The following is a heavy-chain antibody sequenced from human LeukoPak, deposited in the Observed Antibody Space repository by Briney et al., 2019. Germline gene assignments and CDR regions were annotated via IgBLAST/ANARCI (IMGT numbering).Heavy chain of an antibody. D-gene: IGHD3-22*01. Sequence: GESPKISCKGSGYSFTSYWIGWVRQMPGKGLEWMGIIYPGDSDTRYSPSFQGQVTISADKSISTAYLQWSSLKASDTAMYYCARLQLYYYDSSGYYSPLDYWGQGTLVTVS. CDR2: IYPGDSDT. J-gene: IGHJ4*02. V-gene: IGHV5-51*01. CDR1: GYSFTSYW. CDR3: ARLQLYYYDSSGYYSPLDY.